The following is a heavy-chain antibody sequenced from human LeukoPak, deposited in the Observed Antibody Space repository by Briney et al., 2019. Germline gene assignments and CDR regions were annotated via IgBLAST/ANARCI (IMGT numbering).Heavy chain of an antibody. V-gene: IGHV5-10-1*01. D-gene: IGHD4-17*01. CDR3: ARLHDYGDYGYDSRYFYYGMDV. CDR2: TDPSDSYT. Sequence: GESLKISCKGSGYSFTSYWISWVRQMPGKGLEWMGRTDPSDSYTNYSPSFQGHVTISADKSISTAYLQWSSLKASDTAMYYCARLHDYGDYGYDSRYFYYGMDVWGKGTTVTVSS. J-gene: IGHJ6*04. CDR1: GYSFTSYW.